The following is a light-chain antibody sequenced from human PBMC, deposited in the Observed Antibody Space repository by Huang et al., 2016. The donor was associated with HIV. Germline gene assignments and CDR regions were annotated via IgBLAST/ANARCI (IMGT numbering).Light chain of an antibody. CDR1: QSVTRY. CDR2: DAS. J-gene: IGKJ2*01. Sequence: EIVLTQSPVTLSLSPGERATLSCRTSQSVTRYLAWYQQKSGQAPRLLIYDASIRATGIPARFSGSGSVTDFTLTISSLEPEDFAVYYCQQRSNWPTYTFGQGTKLEIK. CDR3: QQRSNWPTYT. V-gene: IGKV3-11*01.